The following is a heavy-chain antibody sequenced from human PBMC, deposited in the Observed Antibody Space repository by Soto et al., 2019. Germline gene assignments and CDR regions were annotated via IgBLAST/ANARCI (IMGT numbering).Heavy chain of an antibody. V-gene: IGHV3-53*01. D-gene: IGHD5-12*01. CDR2: IYINGST. J-gene: IGHJ6*02. CDR3: SGDPSGYDEGDWYHGVDV. Sequence: GGTLRLFCAASGFSVSSNYMSWVRQAPGEGLEWVAIIYINGSTDYADSVQGRFSVSRDIYKNTLFLQMNKLRAEDTAVYFCSGDPSGYDEGDWYHGVDVWGQGTTVTVSS. CDR1: GFSVSSNY.